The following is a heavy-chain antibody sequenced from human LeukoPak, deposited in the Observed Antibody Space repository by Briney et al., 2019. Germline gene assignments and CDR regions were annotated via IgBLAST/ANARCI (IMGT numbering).Heavy chain of an antibody. CDR1: GDSISSSNYY. CDR3: ARDATYYSDTSAYKDAFDV. V-gene: IGHV4-61*02. CDR2: IYPSGNT. Sequence: PSETLSLTCTVSGDSISSSNYYWSWIRRPAGKGLEWIGRIYPSGNTNYSPSFKSRVTISVDTSKNQFSLKLYSVTAADTAVYYCARDATYYSDTSAYKDAFDVWGQGTVVTVSS. J-gene: IGHJ3*01. D-gene: IGHD3-22*01.